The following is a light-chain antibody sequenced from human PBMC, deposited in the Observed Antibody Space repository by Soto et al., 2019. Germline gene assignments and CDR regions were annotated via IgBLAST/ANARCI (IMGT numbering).Light chain of an antibody. Sequence: DIQMTQSPSSLSASVGDRVTITCQASQDISNYLNWFQQKPGKAPKLLIYDASNLDTGVPSRFSGSGSGTDFTFTISSLHPEDFATYYCQQSYHTLPLIFGGGTKVEV. CDR3: QQSYHTLPLI. CDR2: DAS. V-gene: IGKV1-33*01. J-gene: IGKJ4*01. CDR1: QDISNY.